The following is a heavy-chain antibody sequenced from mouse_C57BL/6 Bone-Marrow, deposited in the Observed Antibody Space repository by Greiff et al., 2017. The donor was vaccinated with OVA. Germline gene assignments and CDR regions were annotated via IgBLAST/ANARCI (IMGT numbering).Heavy chain of an antibody. D-gene: IGHD4-1*01. CDR2: ISAGGSYT. CDR1: GFTFSSYA. J-gene: IGHJ4*01. Sequence: EVQVVESGGGLVKPGGSLKLSCAASGFTFSSYAMSWVRQTPEKRLEWVATISAGGSYTYYPDNVKGRFTISRDNAKNNLYLQMSHLKSEDTAMYYCARTRWGDMDDWGQRTSVTVSS. V-gene: IGHV5-4*01. CDR3: ARTRWGDMDD.